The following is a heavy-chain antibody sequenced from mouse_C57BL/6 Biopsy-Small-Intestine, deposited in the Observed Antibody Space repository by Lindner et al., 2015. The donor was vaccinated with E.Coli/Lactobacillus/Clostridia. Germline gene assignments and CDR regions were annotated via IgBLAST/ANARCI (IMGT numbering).Heavy chain of an antibody. CDR2: IDPSNGRT. CDR3: ARQRVGEFYFDF. V-gene: IGHV1S81*02. Sequence: SVKVSCKASRNTFNGYYAHWVRQAPGQRLEWMGWIDPSNGRTNYVEKFQGRVTMTRDMSVSTPALELRDLRFDDTAVYYCARQRVGEFYFDFWGQGSQLIVSS. J-gene: IGHJ2*01. CDR1: RNTFNGYY.